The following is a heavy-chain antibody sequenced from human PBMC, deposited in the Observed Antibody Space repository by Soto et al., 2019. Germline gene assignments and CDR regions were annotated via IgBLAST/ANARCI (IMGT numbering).Heavy chain of an antibody. V-gene: IGHV1-2*02. J-gene: IGHJ6*02. CDR2: IHPNSGGT. CDR1: GYPFSDHF. CDR3: ARDRRCLATFDGLAA. D-gene: IGHD3-3*01. Sequence: QVQLVQSGAEVKQPGASVRVSCKTSGYPFSDHFFHWVRQAPGPGPEWMGWIHPNSGGTFYAQKFKGRGTMTSDASSTTADLALSRLTSDDTGVYYCARDRRCLATFDGLAAWGQGTTVTVS.